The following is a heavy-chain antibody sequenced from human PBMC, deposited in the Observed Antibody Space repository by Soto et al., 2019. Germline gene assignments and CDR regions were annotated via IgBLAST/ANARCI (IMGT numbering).Heavy chain of an antibody. CDR1: GFTFSNYG. CDR3: ARDRVSPRLGWNFDS. CDR2: IWSDGSNK. J-gene: IGHJ4*02. V-gene: IGHV3-33*01. D-gene: IGHD3-16*01. Sequence: QVQLLESGGGVVQPGRSLRLSCAASGFTFSNYGIHWVRQAPGKGLEWVAVIWSDGSNKYYADSVKGRFTISRDNSKSTVFLQMNGLRAEDTAVYYCARDRVSPRLGWNFDSWGQGTLVTVSS.